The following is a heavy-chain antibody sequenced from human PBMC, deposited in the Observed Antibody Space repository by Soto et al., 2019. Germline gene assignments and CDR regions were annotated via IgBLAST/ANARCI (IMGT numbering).Heavy chain of an antibody. Sequence: GSLRLSCAASGFTFSTYWMHWVRQAPGKGLVWVSRITGDGSSTTFADSVKGRFTISRDNAKNTLYLQMNSLRAEDTAVYYCARSAYPYYFDCWGQGTLVTVSS. CDR3: ARSAYPYYFDC. V-gene: IGHV3-74*03. CDR2: ITGDGSST. J-gene: IGHJ4*02. CDR1: GFTFSTYW.